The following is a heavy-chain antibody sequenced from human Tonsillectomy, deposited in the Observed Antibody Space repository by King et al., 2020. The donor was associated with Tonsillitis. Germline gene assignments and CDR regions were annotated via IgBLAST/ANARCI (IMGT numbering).Heavy chain of an antibody. Sequence: VQLVESGGGLVQPGGSLRLSCAASGFTFSSFAMTWVRQAPGKGLEWVSSISDSAGCTCYADSVNGRFTISRDNSKNTLYLQVNGLRAEDTAVYYCAKLLRSGYHLYYMDVWGKGTTVTVSS. CDR3: AKLLRSGYHLYYMDV. CDR1: GFTFSSFA. J-gene: IGHJ6*03. V-gene: IGHV3-23*04. D-gene: IGHD3-3*01. CDR2: ISDSAGCT.